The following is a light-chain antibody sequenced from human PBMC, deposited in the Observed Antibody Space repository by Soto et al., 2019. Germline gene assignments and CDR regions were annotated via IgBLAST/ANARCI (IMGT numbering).Light chain of an antibody. CDR1: HDIRKY. CDR3: QQYENFPVT. CDR2: DAS. Sequence: DIQMTQSPSSLSASVRDRVTITCQASHDIRKYLNWYQQKPGKAPKLLIYDASNLETGVPSRFTGSGSGTDFTFTISSLQPEDIATYYCQQYENFPVTFGQGTRLESK. V-gene: IGKV1-33*01. J-gene: IGKJ5*01.